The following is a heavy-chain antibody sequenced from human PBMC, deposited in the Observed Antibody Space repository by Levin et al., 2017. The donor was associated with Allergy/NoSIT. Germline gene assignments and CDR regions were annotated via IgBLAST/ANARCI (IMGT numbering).Heavy chain of an antibody. CDR1: GFTFSSYW. J-gene: IGHJ4*02. CDR3: ARDHRVGDHFDY. Sequence: GASVKVSCAASGFTFSSYWMSWVRQAPGKGLEWVANIKQDGSEKYYVDSVKGRFTISRDNAKNSLYLQMNSLRAEDTAVYYCARDHRVGDHFDYWGQGTLVTVSS. V-gene: IGHV3-7*01. D-gene: IGHD3-16*01. CDR2: IKQDGSEK.